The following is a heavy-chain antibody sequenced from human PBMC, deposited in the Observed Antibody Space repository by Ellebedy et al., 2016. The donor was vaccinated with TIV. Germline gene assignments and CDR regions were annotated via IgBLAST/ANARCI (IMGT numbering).Heavy chain of an antibody. CDR3: ATSRRSSSRREYYFDN. Sequence: MPSETLSLTCSVSGGSLSSTRYYWAWIRQPPGKGLEWIGYIYYSGSTNYNPSLKSRVTISVDTSKNQFSLKLSSVTAADTAVYYCATSRRSSSRREYYFDNWGQGTLVTVSS. J-gene: IGHJ4*02. CDR2: IYYSGST. D-gene: IGHD3-16*02. V-gene: IGHV4-61*01. CDR1: GGSLSSTRYY.